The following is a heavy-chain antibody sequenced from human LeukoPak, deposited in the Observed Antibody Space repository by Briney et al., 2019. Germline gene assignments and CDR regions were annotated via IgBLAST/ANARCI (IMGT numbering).Heavy chain of an antibody. J-gene: IGHJ5*02. CDR1: GFSISSGYY. CDR3: ARQVSWAVFGGNWFDP. Sequence: SETLSLTSAVSGFSISSGYYWGWIRQPPGKGLEWIASIYHSGNTYYNPSLKSRVAISVDTSKNQFSLKLNSVTAADTAVYYCARQVSWAVFGGNWFDPWGQGTLVTVSS. D-gene: IGHD3-3*01. CDR2: IYHSGNT. V-gene: IGHV4-38-2*01.